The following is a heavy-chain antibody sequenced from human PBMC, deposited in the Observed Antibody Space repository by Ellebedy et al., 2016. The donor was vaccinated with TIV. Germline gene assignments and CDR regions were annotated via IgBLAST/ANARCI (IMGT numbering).Heavy chain of an antibody. J-gene: IGHJ6*02. Sequence: SETLSLTCAVYGGSFSGYYWSWIRQPPGKGLEWIGRIYTSGSTNYNPSLKSRVTMSVDTSKKQFSLKLSSVTAADTAVYYCARDVSYYYDSSGYFSRYYYYYGMDVWGQGTTVTVSS. V-gene: IGHV4-4*07. CDR1: GGSFSGYY. CDR2: IYTSGST. D-gene: IGHD3-22*01. CDR3: ARDVSYYYDSSGYFSRYYYYYGMDV.